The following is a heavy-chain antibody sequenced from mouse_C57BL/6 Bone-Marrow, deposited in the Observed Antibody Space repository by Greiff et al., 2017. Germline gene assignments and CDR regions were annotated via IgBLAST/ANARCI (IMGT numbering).Heavy chain of an antibody. CDR3: ARRVPYGNLYFDY. J-gene: IGHJ2*01. V-gene: IGHV1-50*01. CDR2: IDPSDSYT. D-gene: IGHD2-1*01. Sequence: QVQLQQPGAELVKPGASVKLSCKASGYTFTSYWMQWVNQRPGQGLEWIGEIDPSDSYTNYNQKFKGKATLTVDTSSSTVYMQLSSLTSEDSADYYCARRVPYGNLYFDYWGQGTTLTVSS. CDR1: GYTFTSYW.